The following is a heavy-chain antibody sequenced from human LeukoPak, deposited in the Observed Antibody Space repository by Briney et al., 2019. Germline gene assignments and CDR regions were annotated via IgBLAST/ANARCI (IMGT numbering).Heavy chain of an antibody. CDR1: GGSISTYY. J-gene: IGHJ4*02. D-gene: IGHD3-9*01. V-gene: IGHV4-39*07. CDR2: IYYSGST. CDR3: ARDSFYDILTQGRYFDY. Sequence: SETLSFTCTVSGGSISTYYWNWLRQPPGKGLEWIGSIYYSGSTYYNPSLKSRVAISVDTSKNHFSLKLSSVTAADTAVYYCARDSFYDILTQGRYFDYWGQGTLVTVSS.